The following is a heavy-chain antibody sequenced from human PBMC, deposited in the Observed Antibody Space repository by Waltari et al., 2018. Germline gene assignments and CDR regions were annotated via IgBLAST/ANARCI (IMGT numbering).Heavy chain of an antibody. Sequence: QVQMQESGPRLVKPSETLYLTCTVSGGSISSYYWSWIRAPTVKGLEWIGYIYYSGSTNYNPSLKSRVTISVDTSKNQFSLKLSSVTAADTAVYYCAREGGLSYFDYWGQGTLVTVSS. J-gene: IGHJ4*02. V-gene: IGHV4-59*01. CDR2: IYYSGST. D-gene: IGHD3-16*02. CDR1: GGSISSYY. CDR3: AREGGLSYFDY.